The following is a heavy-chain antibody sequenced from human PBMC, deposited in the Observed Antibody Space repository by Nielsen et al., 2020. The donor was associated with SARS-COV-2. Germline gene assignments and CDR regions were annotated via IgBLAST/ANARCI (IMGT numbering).Heavy chain of an antibody. CDR3: AKESQYSGYDLYYYSYYGMDV. CDR1: GFPFRIYG. CDR2: ISASGHST. D-gene: IGHD5-12*01. Sequence: GESLKISCAPSGFPFRIYGMIWVRQAPGLGLEWVSAISASGHSTYYADSVRGRFTISRDGSDDTVHLQMDSLRVGDTAIYYCAKESQYSGYDLYYYSYYGMDVWGQGTTVTVSS. V-gene: IGHV3-23*01. J-gene: IGHJ6*02.